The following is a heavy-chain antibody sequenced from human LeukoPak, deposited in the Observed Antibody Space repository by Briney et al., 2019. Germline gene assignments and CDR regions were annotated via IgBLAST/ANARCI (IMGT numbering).Heavy chain of an antibody. D-gene: IGHD6-13*01. Sequence: ETLSLTCAVYGGSFSGYYWSWIRQPPGKGLEWIGEINHSGSTNYNPSLKSRVTISVDTSKNQFSLKLSSVTAADTAVYYCASAGIAAAGTDNWFDPWGQGTLVTVSS. CDR2: INHSGST. CDR3: ASAGIAAAGTDNWFDP. CDR1: GGSFSGYY. V-gene: IGHV4-34*01. J-gene: IGHJ5*02.